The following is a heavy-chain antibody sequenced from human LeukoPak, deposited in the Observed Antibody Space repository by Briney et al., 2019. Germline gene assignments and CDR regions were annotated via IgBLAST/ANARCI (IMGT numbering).Heavy chain of an antibody. CDR2: IKQDGSEK. J-gene: IGHJ3*02. CDR1: GFTFSRYW. D-gene: IGHD3-3*01. CDR3: ARDLFLEWPPGRAFDI. Sequence: PGGSLRLSCAASGFTFSRYWMSLVRQAPGKGLEWVANIKQDGSEKYYVDSVKGRFTISRDNAKNSLYLQMNSLRAEDTAVYYCARDLFLEWPPGRAFDIWGQGTMVTVSS. V-gene: IGHV3-7*01.